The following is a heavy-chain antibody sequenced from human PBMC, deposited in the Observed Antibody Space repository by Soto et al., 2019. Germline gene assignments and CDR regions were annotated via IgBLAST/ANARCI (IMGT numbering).Heavy chain of an antibody. CDR2: ISWNSGSI. V-gene: IGHV3-9*01. J-gene: IGHJ6*03. CDR1: GFTFDDYA. CDR3: AKGPYYDFWSGYSLAYYYYMDV. Sequence: EVQLVESGGGLVQPGRSLRLSCAASGFTFDDYAMHWVRQAPGKGLEWVSGISWNSGSIGYADSVKGRFTISRDNAKNSLYLQMNRLRAEDTALYYCAKGPYYDFWSGYSLAYYYYMDVWGKGTTVTVSS. D-gene: IGHD3-3*01.